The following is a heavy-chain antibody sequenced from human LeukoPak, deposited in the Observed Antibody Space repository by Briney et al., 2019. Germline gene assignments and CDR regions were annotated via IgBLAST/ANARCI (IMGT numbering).Heavy chain of an antibody. CDR1: GYTFTFYY. CDR2: INPKSGGT. Sequence: GSSVKVSCKASGYTFTFYYIHWVRQAPGQGLEWMGWINPKSGGTNYAQKFKGRVTMTRDTSITKAYMELSRLRSDATAMYYCARTWGLASCAGDCLHDAFDIWGQGTMVTVSS. J-gene: IGHJ3*02. V-gene: IGHV1-2*02. CDR3: ARTWGLASCAGDCLHDAFDI. D-gene: IGHD2-21*02.